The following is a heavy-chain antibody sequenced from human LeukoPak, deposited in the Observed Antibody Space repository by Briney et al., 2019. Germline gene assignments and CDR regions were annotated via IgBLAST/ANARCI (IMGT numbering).Heavy chain of an antibody. CDR1: GFTFSSYA. V-gene: IGHV3-23*01. CDR2: ISGSGGST. Sequence: GGSLRLSCAASGFTFSSYAMSWVRQAPGKGLEWVSAISGSGGSTYYADSVKGRFTISRDNSKNTLYLQMNSLRAEDTAVYYCAKFVPVVVPAAPNWFDPWGQGTLVTVSS. J-gene: IGHJ5*02. CDR3: AKFVPVVVPAAPNWFDP. D-gene: IGHD2-2*01.